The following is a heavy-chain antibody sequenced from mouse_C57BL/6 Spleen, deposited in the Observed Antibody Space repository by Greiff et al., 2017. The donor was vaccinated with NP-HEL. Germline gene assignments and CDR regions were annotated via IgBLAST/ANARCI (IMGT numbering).Heavy chain of an antibody. CDR3: TEMIRKAY. J-gene: IGHJ3*01. Sequence: EVMLVESGGGLVQPGGSMKLSCVASGFTFSNYWMNWVRQSPEKGLEWVAQIRLKSDNYATHYAESVKGRFTISRDDSKSSVYLQMNNLRAEDTGIYYCTEMIRKAYWGQGTLVTVSA. CDR1: GFTFSNYW. V-gene: IGHV6-3*01. D-gene: IGHD2-4*01. CDR2: IRLKSDNYAT.